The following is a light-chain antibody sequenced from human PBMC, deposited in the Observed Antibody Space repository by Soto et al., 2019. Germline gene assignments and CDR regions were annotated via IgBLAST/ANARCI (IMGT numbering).Light chain of an antibody. V-gene: IGLV2-18*02. CDR3: NSYTGSSTYV. Sequence: QSVLTQPPSASGSPGQSVAISCTGTSSDVGSYNHVSWYQQPPGAAPKLMIYEVSNRPSGVPDRFSVSKSGNTASLTISGLQAEDEADYYCNSYTGSSTYVFGTGTKVTV. J-gene: IGLJ1*01. CDR1: SSDVGSYNH. CDR2: EVS.